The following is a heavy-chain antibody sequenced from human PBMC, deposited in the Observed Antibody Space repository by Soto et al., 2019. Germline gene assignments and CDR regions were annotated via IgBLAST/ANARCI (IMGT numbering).Heavy chain of an antibody. CDR2: IYWSDEK. V-gene: IGHV2-5*01. D-gene: IGHD4-4*01. Sequence: QITLKESGPALVKPTQTLTLTCTISGFSLNTSGVGVGWIRQPPGKALEWLALIYWSDEKRYSPSLKTRLTITKDTPKNQVVLTMTNMDPVDTATYYCARRPPYTNYLDYWGQGTLVTVSS. CDR3: ARRPPYTNYLDY. J-gene: IGHJ4*02. CDR1: GFSLNTSGVG.